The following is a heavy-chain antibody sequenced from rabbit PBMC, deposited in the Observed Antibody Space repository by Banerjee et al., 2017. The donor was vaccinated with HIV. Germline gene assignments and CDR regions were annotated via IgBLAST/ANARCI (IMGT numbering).Heavy chain of an antibody. CDR2: IYTGDGST. J-gene: IGHJ4*01. CDR1: GFDFSSNA. CDR3: ARGYYYGSGWQYYFNL. V-gene: IGHV1S47*01. D-gene: IGHD4-1*01. Sequence: QEQLVESGGGLVQPEGSLTLTCKASGFDFSSNAMCWVRQAPGKGLEWIACIYTGDGSTYYASWAKGRFTISKTSSTTVTLQMTSLTAADTATYFCARGYYYGSGWQYYFNLWGPGTLVTVS.